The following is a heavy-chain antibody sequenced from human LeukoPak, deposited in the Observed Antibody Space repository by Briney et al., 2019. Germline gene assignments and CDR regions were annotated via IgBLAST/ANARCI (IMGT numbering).Heavy chain of an antibody. Sequence: ASVKVSCKASGYTFTGYYMHWVRQATGQGLEWMGWMNPNSGNTGYAQKFQGRVTITRNTSISTAYMELSSLRSEDTAVYYCARFLEWSGFDPWGQGSLVTVSS. CDR2: MNPNSGNT. V-gene: IGHV1-8*03. J-gene: IGHJ5*02. CDR3: ARFLEWSGFDP. D-gene: IGHD3-3*01. CDR1: GYTFTGYY.